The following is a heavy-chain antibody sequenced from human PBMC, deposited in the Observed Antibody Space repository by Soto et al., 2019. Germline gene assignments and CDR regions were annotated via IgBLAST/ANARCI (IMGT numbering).Heavy chain of an antibody. Sequence: GESLKISCKASGYSFTSYWIGWVRQMPGKGLEWMGIIYPGDSDTRYSPSFQGQVTISADRSINTAFLQLSSLEASDAAIYFGARPLISSRYYYAFDIWGQGTRVTVSS. V-gene: IGHV5-51*01. CDR2: IYPGDSDT. J-gene: IGHJ6*02. CDR1: GYSFTSYW. D-gene: IGHD2-2*01. CDR3: ARPLISSRYYYAFDI.